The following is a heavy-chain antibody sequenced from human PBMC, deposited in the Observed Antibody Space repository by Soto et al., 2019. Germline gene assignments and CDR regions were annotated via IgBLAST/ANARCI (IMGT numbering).Heavy chain of an antibody. V-gene: IGHV3-7*05. D-gene: IGHD5-12*01. CDR1: GFTFSSYW. CDR2: IKQDGSEK. Sequence: EVQLVESGGGLVQPGGSLRLSCAASGFTFSSYWMSWVRQAPGKGLEWVANIKQDGSEKYYVDSVKGRFTISRDNAKNSLYLQMNSLRAEDTAVYYCARASGRGYSGYDGFDYWGQGTLVTVSS. CDR3: ARASGRGYSGYDGFDY. J-gene: IGHJ4*02.